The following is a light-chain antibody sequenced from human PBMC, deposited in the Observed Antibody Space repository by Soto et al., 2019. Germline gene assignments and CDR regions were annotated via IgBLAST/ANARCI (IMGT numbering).Light chain of an antibody. Sequence: EVVLTQSPATLSVSPGERGTLSCRASQSVKSNLAWYQQKPGQAPRLLIYDASNRATGIPARFSGSGSGTEFTLTISSLQSEDFATYYCQQYNRYPWTFGQGTKVDIK. CDR2: DAS. CDR1: QSVKSN. CDR3: QQYNRYPWT. J-gene: IGKJ1*01. V-gene: IGKV3-15*01.